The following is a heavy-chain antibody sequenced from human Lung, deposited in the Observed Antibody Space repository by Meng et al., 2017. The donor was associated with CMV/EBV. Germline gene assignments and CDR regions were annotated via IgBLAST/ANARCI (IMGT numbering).Heavy chain of an antibody. Sequence: GGSLRLXCVGYGFRFDTYWMTWARQAPGNGLEWVANIKSDGIENNVMDAVKGRFTISRDNAKNALYLQMNRLRTEDTAFYYCARCLDPSNTNFGAPHAYWGQGIXVTVSS. CDR2: IKSDGIEN. CDR1: GFRFDTYW. V-gene: IGHV3-7*01. D-gene: IGHD3-3*01. J-gene: IGHJ4*02. CDR3: ARCLDPSNTNFGAPHAY.